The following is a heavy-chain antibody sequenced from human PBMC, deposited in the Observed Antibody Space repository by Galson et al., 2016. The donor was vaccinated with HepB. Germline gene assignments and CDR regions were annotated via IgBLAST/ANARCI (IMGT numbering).Heavy chain of an antibody. V-gene: IGHV3-30-3*01. CDR3: ARDGTLHSSGWYRSDVDY. Sequence: SLRLSCAASGFTFSNYAMHWVRQAPGKGLEWLAVISYDGSHEYRADSVKGRFTVSRDNSKNTLYLQMNSLTAEDTAVYYCARDGTLHSSGWYRSDVDYWGQGTLVTVSS. J-gene: IGHJ4*02. CDR2: ISYDGSHE. D-gene: IGHD6-19*01. CDR1: GFTFSNYA.